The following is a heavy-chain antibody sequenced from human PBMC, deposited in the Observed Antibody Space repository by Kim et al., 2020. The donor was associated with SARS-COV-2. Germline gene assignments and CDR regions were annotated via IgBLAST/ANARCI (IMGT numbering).Heavy chain of an antibody. J-gene: IGHJ3*02. V-gene: IGHV3-30-3*01. CDR1: GFTFSIYA. D-gene: IGHD1-26*01. Sequence: GGSLRLSCAASGFTFSIYAIHWVRQAPGKGLEWVALISYDGSNKYYADSLKGRFTISRDNSKNTLYLQMNSLGAEDMAVYYCARAHSGSYRDAFDIWGQGTMVTVSS. CDR3: ARAHSGSYRDAFDI. CDR2: ISYDGSNK.